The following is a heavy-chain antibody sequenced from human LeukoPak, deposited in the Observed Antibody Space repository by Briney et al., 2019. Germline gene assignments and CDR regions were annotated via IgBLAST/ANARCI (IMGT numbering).Heavy chain of an antibody. CDR3: AIAYESGSFYRAFAY. CDR2: ISGDSDNK. V-gene: IGHV3-43*02. D-gene: IGHD3-10*01. CDR1: GLNVAAFA. Sequence: GGSLRLSCAASGLNVAAFAMYWVRQPPGKSLEWVSLISGDSDNKYSAASVKGRFAISRDNSKNSLYLQTNSLTTEDTALYYCAIAYESGSFYRAFAYWGQGALVTVSS. J-gene: IGHJ4*02.